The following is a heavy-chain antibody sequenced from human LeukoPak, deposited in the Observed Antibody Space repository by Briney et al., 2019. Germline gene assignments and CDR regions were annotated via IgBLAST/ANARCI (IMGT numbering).Heavy chain of an antibody. V-gene: IGHV4-59*01. J-gene: IGHJ4*02. CDR1: GDSISKYY. CDR3: ARGSAYYYDSSGYPTFDY. CDR2: IYYSGST. D-gene: IGHD3-22*01. Sequence: SETLSLTCTVSGDSISKYYWSWIRQPPGKGLEWIGYIYYSGSTNYNPSLKSRVTMSVDTSKNQFSLKLSSVTAADTAVYYCARGSAYYYDSSGYPTFDYWGQGTLVTVSS.